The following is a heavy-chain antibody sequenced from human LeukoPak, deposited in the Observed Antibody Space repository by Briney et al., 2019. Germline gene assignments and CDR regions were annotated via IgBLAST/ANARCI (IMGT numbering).Heavy chain of an antibody. V-gene: IGHV3-21*01. CDR2: ISSSISYI. J-gene: IGHJ3*02. CDR1: GFTFSSYI. Sequence: GGSLRLSCAASGFTFSSYIMNWVRQAPGEGVEWVSSISSSISYIYYADPVKGRFTISRDNAKNSLYLQMNSLRAEETAVYYCARGPLGTFDIWGQGTMVTVSS. CDR3: ARGPLGTFDI.